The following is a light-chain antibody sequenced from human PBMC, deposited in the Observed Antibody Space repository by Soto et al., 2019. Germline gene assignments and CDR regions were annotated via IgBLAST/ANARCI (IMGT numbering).Light chain of an antibody. Sequence: IVLTQSPGTLSLSTGERATLSCRASQSLTSNYLAWYQQKRGQAPRLLIYGASRRAAGIPDRFSGSGSGTDFTLTISRLEPEDFVVYSCQQYGTLPFTFGGGAKVEIK. CDR3: QQYGTLPFT. V-gene: IGKV3-20*01. CDR1: QSLTSNY. CDR2: GAS. J-gene: IGKJ4*01.